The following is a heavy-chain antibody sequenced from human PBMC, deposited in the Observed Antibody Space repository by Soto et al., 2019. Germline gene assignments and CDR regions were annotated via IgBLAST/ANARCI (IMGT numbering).Heavy chain of an antibody. CDR2: MNPNTGNS. CDR1: GYTFTSYD. V-gene: IGHV1-8*01. Sequence: QVQLVQSGAEVRKPGASVKVSCEASGYTFTSYDIYWVRQATGQGLEWMGWMNPNTGNSGYAQKFQGRVTMTSDTSISTPHMELSSLRSEDTAVYFCARRAETNGWNRFGADKYYFDFWGQGPLVTVS. D-gene: IGHD1-1*01. CDR3: ARRAETNGWNRFGADKYYFDF. J-gene: IGHJ4*02.